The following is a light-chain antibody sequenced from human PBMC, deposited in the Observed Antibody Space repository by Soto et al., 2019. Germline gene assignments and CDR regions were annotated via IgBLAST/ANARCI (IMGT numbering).Light chain of an antibody. CDR2: DDD. CDR3: VSWDTSVTAKV. J-gene: IGLJ1*01. CDR1: CSLIGGHP. Sequence: QTVTTQPPSVSAAPGQREIISCAGNCSLIGGHPASCYQLLPGTAPQLLIYDDDRRPSGIPEGFAGSTSDTTATMGITGLHTWLAAHDYGVSWDTSVTAKVFGTGSK. V-gene: IGLV1-51*01.